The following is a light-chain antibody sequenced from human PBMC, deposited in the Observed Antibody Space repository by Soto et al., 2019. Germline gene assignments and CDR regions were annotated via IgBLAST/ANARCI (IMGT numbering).Light chain of an antibody. V-gene: IGLV2-14*01. J-gene: IGLJ1*01. CDR2: DVS. CDR3: SSYTSSSLYV. CDR1: SSDVGGYNY. Sequence: QSALTQPASVSGSPGQSITISCTGTSSDVGGYNYVSWYQQHPGKAPKHMIYDVSNRPLGVSNRFSGSKSGNTASLTISGLQAEDEADYYCSSYTSSSLYVFGTGTKVTVL.